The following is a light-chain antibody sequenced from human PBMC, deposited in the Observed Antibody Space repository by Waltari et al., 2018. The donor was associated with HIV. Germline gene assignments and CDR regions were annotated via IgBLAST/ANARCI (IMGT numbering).Light chain of an antibody. V-gene: IGLV2-8*01. J-gene: IGLJ2*01. CDR1: SSDVGGYNY. CDR2: DVI. Sequence: QSALTQPPSASGSPGQSVTLSCTGTSSDVGGYNYVSWHQQHPGKAPKLMIYDVIKGPSGVPDRFSGSKSGNTASLTVSGLQPEDEADYYCSSQAGSKVVFGGGTRLTVL. CDR3: SSQAGSKVV.